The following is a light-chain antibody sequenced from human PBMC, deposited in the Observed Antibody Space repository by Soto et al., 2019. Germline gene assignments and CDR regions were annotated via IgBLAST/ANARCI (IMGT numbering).Light chain of an antibody. CDR1: SSDVGGYNY. V-gene: IGLV2-14*01. CDR3: SSYTSTTPSPWV. CDR2: DVN. Sequence: QSVLTQPASVSGSPGQSITISCTGTSSDVGGYNYVSWYRQHPGKAPKLMIYDVNNRPSGVSNRFSGPKSGNTASLTISGLQAEDEADYYCSSYTSTTPSPWVFGGGTKLTVL. J-gene: IGLJ3*02.